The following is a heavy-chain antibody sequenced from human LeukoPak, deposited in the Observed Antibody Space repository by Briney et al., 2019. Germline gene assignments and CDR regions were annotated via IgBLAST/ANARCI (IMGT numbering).Heavy chain of an antibody. J-gene: IGHJ5*02. Sequence: ASVKVPCKASGYTFTSYAMNWVRQAPGQGLEWMGWINTNTGNPTYAQGFTGRFVFSLDTSVSTAYLQISSLKAEDTAVYYCARDGVVVVAATRLRWFDPWGQGTLVTVSS. CDR2: INTNTGNP. CDR3: ARDGVVVVAATRLRWFDP. CDR1: GYTFTSYA. V-gene: IGHV7-4-1*02. D-gene: IGHD2-15*01.